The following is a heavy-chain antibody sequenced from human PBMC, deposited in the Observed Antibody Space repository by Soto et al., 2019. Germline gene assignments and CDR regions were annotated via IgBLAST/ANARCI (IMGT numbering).Heavy chain of an antibody. CDR1: GFTFSSYG. V-gene: IGHV3-33*01. CDR3: ARALGAVGWFVP. J-gene: IGHJ5*02. Sequence: GGSLRLSCAASGFTFSSYGMHWVRQAPGKGLEWVAVIWYDGSNKYYADSVKGRFTISRDNSKNTLYLQMNSLRAEDTAVYYCARALGAVGWFVPWGQGTLVTVSS. D-gene: IGHD1-26*01. CDR2: IWYDGSNK.